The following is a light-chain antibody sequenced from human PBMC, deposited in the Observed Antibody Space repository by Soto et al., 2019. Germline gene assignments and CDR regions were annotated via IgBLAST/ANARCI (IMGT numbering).Light chain of an antibody. CDR3: SSYAGNNNLV. CDR1: SSDVGGYNF. J-gene: IGLJ3*02. Sequence: QSALTQPPSASGSPGQSVASSCTGTSSDVGGYNFVSWYQQHPGKAPKLIIYEVTKRPSGVPDRFSGSKSANTASLTVSGLQAEDEADYHCSSYAGNNNLVFGGGTKLTVL. CDR2: EVT. V-gene: IGLV2-8*01.